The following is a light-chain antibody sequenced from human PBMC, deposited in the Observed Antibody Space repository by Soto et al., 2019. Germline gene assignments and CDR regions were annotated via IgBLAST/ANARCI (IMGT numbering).Light chain of an antibody. J-gene: IGKJ1*01. Sequence: EIVMTQSPATLSVSPGERATLSCRASQSVSSILAWYQQKPGQAPRLLVYGASTRATGIPARFSGSGSGTEFTLTISSLQSEDFAVYYCQQRSNWPTWTFGQGTKVDIK. CDR1: QSVSSI. CDR2: GAS. V-gene: IGKV3-15*01. CDR3: QQRSNWPTWT.